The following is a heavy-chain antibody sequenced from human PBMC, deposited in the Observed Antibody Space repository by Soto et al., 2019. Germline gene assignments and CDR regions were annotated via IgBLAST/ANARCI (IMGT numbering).Heavy chain of an antibody. J-gene: IGHJ6*03. CDR3: ARRIAVAGTTNYYYYMDV. V-gene: IGHV4-59*08. Sequence: SETLSLTCTVSGGSISSYYWSWIRQPPGKGLEWIGYIYYSGSTNYNPSLKSRVTISVDRSKNQFSLKLSSVTAADTAVYYCARRIAVAGTTNYYYYMDVWGKGTTVTVSS. CDR2: IYYSGST. CDR1: GGSISSYY. D-gene: IGHD6-19*01.